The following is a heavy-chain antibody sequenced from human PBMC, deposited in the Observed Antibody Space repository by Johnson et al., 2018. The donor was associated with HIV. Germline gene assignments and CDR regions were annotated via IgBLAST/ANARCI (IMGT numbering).Heavy chain of an antibody. Sequence: VQLVESGGGVVQPGRSLRLSCAASGFTFSSYGMHWVRQAPGKGLEWVAFIRYDGSNKYYADSVKGRFTISRDNSKNTLYLQMNSLRAEDTAVYYCARDLGVGATTPGDAFDIWGQGTMVTVSS. CDR1: GFTFSSYG. D-gene: IGHD1-26*01. CDR3: ARDLGVGATTPGDAFDI. CDR2: IRYDGSNK. V-gene: IGHV3-30*02. J-gene: IGHJ3*02.